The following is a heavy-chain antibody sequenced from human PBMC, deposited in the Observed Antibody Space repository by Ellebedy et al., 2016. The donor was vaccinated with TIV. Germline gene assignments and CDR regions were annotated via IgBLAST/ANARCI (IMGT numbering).Heavy chain of an antibody. J-gene: IGHJ6*02. Sequence: GESLKISCAASGFTFSSYEMNWVRQAPGKGLEWVSYISSSGSTIYYADSVKGRFTISRDNAKNSLYLQMNSLRAEDTAVYYCARDRDVLIVYPGGDYYYGMDVWGQGTTVTVSS. CDR3: ARDRDVLIVYPGGDYYYGMDV. CDR1: GFTFSSYE. V-gene: IGHV3-48*03. CDR2: ISSSGSTI. D-gene: IGHD2-8*01.